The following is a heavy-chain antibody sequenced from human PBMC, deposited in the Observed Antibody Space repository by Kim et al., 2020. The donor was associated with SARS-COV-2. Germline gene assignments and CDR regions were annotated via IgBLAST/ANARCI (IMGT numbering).Heavy chain of an antibody. J-gene: IGHJ4*02. Sequence: RVTISVDTSKNQFSLKLSSVTAADTAVYYCARETITMVRGVIINRYYFDYWGQGTLVTVSS. V-gene: IGHV4-34*01. CDR3: ARETITMVRGVIINRYYFDY. D-gene: IGHD3-10*01.